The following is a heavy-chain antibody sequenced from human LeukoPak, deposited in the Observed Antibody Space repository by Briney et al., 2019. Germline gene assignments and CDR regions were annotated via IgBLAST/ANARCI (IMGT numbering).Heavy chain of an antibody. J-gene: IGHJ4*02. V-gene: IGHV4-4*08. CDR1: GGSISSYY. CDR2: IYPSGST. D-gene: IGHD1-26*01. Sequence: SETLSLTCTVSGGSISSYYWSWIRQPPGKGLEWIGEIYPSGSTNYNPSLKSRVIISVDKSKNQLSLKLSSVTAADTAVYYCAREGYSGNYYFWGDWGQGTLVAVSS. CDR3: AREGYSGNYYFWGD.